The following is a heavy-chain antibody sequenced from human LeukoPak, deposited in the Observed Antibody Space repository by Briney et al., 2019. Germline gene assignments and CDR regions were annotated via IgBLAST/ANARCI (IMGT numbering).Heavy chain of an antibody. CDR1: GFSFSRYA. Sequence: GGSLRLSCAASGFSFSRYAMHWVRQAPGKGLEWVAFISYDGSNKYSADSVKGRFTISRDNSKNTLYLQMNSLRAEDTAVYYCAKEGCGGDCFDYWGQGTLVTVSS. CDR2: ISYDGSNK. CDR3: AKEGCGGDCFDY. J-gene: IGHJ4*02. V-gene: IGHV3-30-3*01. D-gene: IGHD2-21*01.